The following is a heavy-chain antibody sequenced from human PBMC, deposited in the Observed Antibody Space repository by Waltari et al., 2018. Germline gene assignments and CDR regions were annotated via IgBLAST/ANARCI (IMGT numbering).Heavy chain of an antibody. CDR3: ASSGPGSYYYYGMDV. CDR1: GGTFSSYA. V-gene: IGHV1-69*01. CDR2: IIPLFGTA. J-gene: IGHJ6*02. Sequence: QVQLVQSGAEVKKPGSSVKVSCKASGGTFSSYAIRWVRQAPGQGLECMGGIIPLFGTANYAQKFQGRVTITADESTSTAYMELSSLRSEDTAVYYCASSGPGSYYYYGMDVWGQGTTVTVSS. D-gene: IGHD6-25*01.